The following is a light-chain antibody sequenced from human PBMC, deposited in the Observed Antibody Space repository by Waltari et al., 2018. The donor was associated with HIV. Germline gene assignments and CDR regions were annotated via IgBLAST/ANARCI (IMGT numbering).Light chain of an antibody. V-gene: IGKV1-9*01. Sequence: DIQLTQSPSVLSVSVGDRVTITCRASQCISNHLAWYQQSPGKSPKLLIYAASTLQTGVPSRFSGGGSGTEFTLTISSLQPEDSATYYCQQFQSFPLTFGQ. CDR3: QQFQSFPLT. CDR1: QCISNH. J-gene: IGKJ1*01. CDR2: AAS.